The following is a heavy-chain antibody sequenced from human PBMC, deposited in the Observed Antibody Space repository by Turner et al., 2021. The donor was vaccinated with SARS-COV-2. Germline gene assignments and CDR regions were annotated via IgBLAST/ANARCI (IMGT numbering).Heavy chain of an antibody. CDR1: GFTFSTYA. D-gene: IGHD2-2*01. V-gene: IGHV3-30-3*01. J-gene: IGHJ4*02. CDR2: ISYDGSNE. CDR3: ARAPSYCSSTSCPPPFDY. Sequence: QVQLVESGGGVVQPGRSLRLSCAASGFTFSTYALHWVRQAPGKGLEWVAVISYDGSNENYADYVKGRFTISRDNSKNTLYLQMNSLRTEDTAVYYCARAPSYCSSTSCPPPFDYWGQGTLVTVSS.